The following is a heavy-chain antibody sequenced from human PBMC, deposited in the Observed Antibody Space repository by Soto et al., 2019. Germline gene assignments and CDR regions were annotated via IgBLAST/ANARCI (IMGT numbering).Heavy chain of an antibody. CDR1: GFTLSSYG. CDR3: VRDGGYCSGGSCPHFDY. CDR2: IWYDGSNK. V-gene: IGHV3-33*01. D-gene: IGHD2-15*01. J-gene: IGHJ4*02. Sequence: GGSLRLSCAASGFTLSSYGMHWVRQAPGKGLEWVAVIWYDGSNKYYADSVKGRFTISRDNSKNTLYLQMDSLRAEDTAVYYCVRDGGYCSGGSCPHFDYWGQGSLVTVSS.